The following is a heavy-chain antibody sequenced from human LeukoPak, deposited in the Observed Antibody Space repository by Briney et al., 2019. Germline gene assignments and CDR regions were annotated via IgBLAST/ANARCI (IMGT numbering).Heavy chain of an antibody. CDR1: GFTFSSYA. J-gene: IGHJ4*02. CDR2: ISGSGGST. Sequence: GGSLRLSCAASGFTFSSYAMSWVRQAPGEGLEWVSAISGSGGSTYYADSVKGRFTISRDNSKNTLYLQMNSLRAEDTAVYYCAKSGSSITMVRGVIIIFDYWGRGTLVTVSS. CDR3: AKSGSSITMVRGVIIIFDY. V-gene: IGHV3-23*01. D-gene: IGHD3-10*01.